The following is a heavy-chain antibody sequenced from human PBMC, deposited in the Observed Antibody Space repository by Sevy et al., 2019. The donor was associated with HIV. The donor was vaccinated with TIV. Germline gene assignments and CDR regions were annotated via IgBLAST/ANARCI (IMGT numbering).Heavy chain of an antibody. J-gene: IGHJ3*01. D-gene: IGHD3-22*01. CDR3: AKVLNPALESMMEVTVRSLKGFDV. V-gene: IGHV3-23*01. CDR1: GFTFNTHV. CDR2: ISDFGNT. Sequence: GGSLRLSCAASGFTFNTHVMNWVRQAPGKGLEWVSSISDFGNTYYAYSVRGRFTISRDNAKNTLYLQMNSLRADDTAVYYCAKVLNPALESMMEVTVRSLKGFDVWGQGTMVTVSS.